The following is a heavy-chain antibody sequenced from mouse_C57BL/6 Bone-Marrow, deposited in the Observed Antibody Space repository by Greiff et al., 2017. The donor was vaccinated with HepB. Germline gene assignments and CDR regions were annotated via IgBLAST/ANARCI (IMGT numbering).Heavy chain of an antibody. V-gene: IGHV5-4*01. CDR2: ISDGGSYT. J-gene: IGHJ2*01. Sequence: DVKLVESGGGLVKPGGSLKLSCAASGFTFSSYAMSWVRQTPEKRLEWVATISDGGSYTYYPDNVKGRFTISRDNAKNNLYLQMSHLKSEDTAMYYCERDYGSHYWGQGTTLTVSS. CDR1: GFTFSSYA. CDR3: ERDYGSHY. D-gene: IGHD2-2*01.